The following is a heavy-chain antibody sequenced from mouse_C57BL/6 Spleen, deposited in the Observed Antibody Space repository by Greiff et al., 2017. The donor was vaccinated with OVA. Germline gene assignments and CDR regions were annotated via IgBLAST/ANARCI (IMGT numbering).Heavy chain of an antibody. Sequence: DVKLVESGGGLVKPGGSLKLSCAASGFTFSSYTMSWVRQTPEKRLEWVATISGGGGDTYYPDSVKGRFTISRDNAKNTLYLQMSSLRSEDTALYYCARDYGSSAWFAYWGQGTLVTVSA. CDR3: ARDYGSSAWFAY. J-gene: IGHJ3*01. V-gene: IGHV5-9*01. CDR2: ISGGGGDT. D-gene: IGHD1-1*01. CDR1: GFTFSSYT.